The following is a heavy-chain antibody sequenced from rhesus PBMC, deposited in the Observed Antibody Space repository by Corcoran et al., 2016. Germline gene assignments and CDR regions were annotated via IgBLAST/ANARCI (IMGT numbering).Heavy chain of an antibody. CDR2: IYGRTTTT. Sequence: QVQLQESGPGVVKPSETLSLTCGVSGGSISDSYRWSWFRQSPGKGLEWIGFIYGRTTTTNNNPSLKSRVTLSVDTSKNQRSLKLSSVTTADTAVYYCARGSSGHFDYWGQGVLVTVSS. V-gene: IGHV4S10*01. CDR1: GGSISDSYR. CDR3: ARGSSGHFDY. D-gene: IGHD6-31*01. J-gene: IGHJ4*01.